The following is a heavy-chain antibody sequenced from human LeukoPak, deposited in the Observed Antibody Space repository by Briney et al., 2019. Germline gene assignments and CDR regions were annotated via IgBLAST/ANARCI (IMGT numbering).Heavy chain of an antibody. Sequence: PSETLSLTCAVSGYSINSGYYWGWIRQPPGKGLEWIGSIYHSGSTYYNPSLKSRVTISVDTSKNQFSLKLSSVTAADTAVYYCARRGYYYGSGSYVWYWFDPWGQGTLVTVSS. V-gene: IGHV4-38-2*01. J-gene: IGHJ5*02. CDR3: ARRGYYYGSGSYVWYWFDP. CDR2: IYHSGST. D-gene: IGHD3-10*01. CDR1: GYSINSGYY.